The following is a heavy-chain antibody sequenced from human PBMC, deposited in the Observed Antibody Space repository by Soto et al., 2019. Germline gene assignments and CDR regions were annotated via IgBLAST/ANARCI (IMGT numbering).Heavy chain of an antibody. CDR2: INHSGST. CDR1: GGSFSGYY. Sequence: PSETLSLTCAVYGGSFSGYYWSWIRQPPGKGLEWIGEINHSGSTNYNPSLKSRVTISIDTSKIQFSLKLSSVTAADTAVYYCARDTLSRFVSGYYIGGNYYYGLDVWCQGTTVTVSS. CDR3: ARDTLSRFVSGYYIGGNYYYGLDV. V-gene: IGHV4-34*01. D-gene: IGHD3-3*01. J-gene: IGHJ6*02.